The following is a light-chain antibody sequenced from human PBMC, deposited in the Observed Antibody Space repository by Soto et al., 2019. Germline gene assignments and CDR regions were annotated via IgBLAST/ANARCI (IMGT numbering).Light chain of an antibody. CDR2: AAF. J-gene: IGKJ5*01. V-gene: IGKV1-39*01. Sequence: DIQITQSPSTLSGSVGDRVTITCRASQTISSWLAWYQQKPGKAPNLLIYAAFSLHSGVPSRFSGSGSGTDFTLTISSLQPGDFASYYCQQSYNTPYTFGQGTRLENK. CDR3: QQSYNTPYT. CDR1: QTISSW.